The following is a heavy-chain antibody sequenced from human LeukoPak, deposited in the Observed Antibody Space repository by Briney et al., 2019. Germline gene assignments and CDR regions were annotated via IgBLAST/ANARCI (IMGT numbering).Heavy chain of an antibody. V-gene: IGHV4-61*08. CDR2: IYYSGST. CDR3: ARGMLRYFDWLPNYYFDY. CDR1: GVSVSSGGYY. D-gene: IGHD3-9*01. J-gene: IGHJ4*02. Sequence: SETLSLTCTVSGVSVSSGGYYWSWIRQHPGTGLEWIGYIYYSGSTNYNPSLKSRVTISVDTSKNQFSLKLSSVTAADTAVYYCARGMLRYFDWLPNYYFDYWGQGTLVTVSS.